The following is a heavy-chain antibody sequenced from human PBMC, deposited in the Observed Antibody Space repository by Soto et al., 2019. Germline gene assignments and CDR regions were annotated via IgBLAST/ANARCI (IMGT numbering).Heavy chain of an antibody. CDR1: GGSISSGDYY. D-gene: IGHD3-22*01. CDR3: ARAEDSSGYYYENFDY. V-gene: IGHV4-30-4*01. Sequence: PSETLSLTCTVSGGSISSGDYYWSWIRQPPGKGLEWIGYIYYSGSTYYNPSLKSRVTISVDTSKNQFSLKLSSVTAADTAVYYCARAEDSSGYYYENFDYWGQGTLVTVS. CDR2: IYYSGST. J-gene: IGHJ4*02.